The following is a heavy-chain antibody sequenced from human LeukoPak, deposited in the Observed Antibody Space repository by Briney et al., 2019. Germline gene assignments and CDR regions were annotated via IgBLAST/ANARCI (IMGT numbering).Heavy chain of an antibody. D-gene: IGHD3-22*01. V-gene: IGHV3-30*02. J-gene: IGHJ4*02. CDR2: IRYDGSNK. CDR1: GFTFSSYG. CDR3: AKGSVVVITSYYFDY. Sequence: GGSLRLSCAASGFTFSSYGMHWVRPAPGKGLEWVAFIRYDGSNKYYADSVKGRVTISRDNSKNTLYLQMNSLRAEDTAVYYCAKGSVVVITSYYFDYWGQGTLVTVSS.